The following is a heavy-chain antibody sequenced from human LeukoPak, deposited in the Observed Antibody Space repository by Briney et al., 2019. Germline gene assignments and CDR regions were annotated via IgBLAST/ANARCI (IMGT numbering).Heavy chain of an antibody. CDR2: IYYSGST. CDR3: ARALRPPTGGSYYSDY. Sequence: PSETLSLTCTVSGGSISSYYWSWIRQPPGKGLEWIGYIYYSGSTNYNPSLKSRVTISVDTSKNQFSLKLSSVTAADTAVYYCARALRPPTGGSYYSDYWGQGTLVTVSS. J-gene: IGHJ4*02. CDR1: GGSISSYY. V-gene: IGHV4-59*01. D-gene: IGHD1-26*01.